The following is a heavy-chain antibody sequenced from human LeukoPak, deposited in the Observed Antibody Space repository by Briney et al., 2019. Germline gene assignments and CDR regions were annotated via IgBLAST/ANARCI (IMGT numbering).Heavy chain of an antibody. CDR1: GYSISSGYY. V-gene: IGHV4-38-2*02. Sequence: SSETLSLTCTVSGYSISSGYYWGWIRQPPGKGLEWIGSIYHSGSTYYNPSLKSRVTISVDTSKNQFSLKLSSVTAADTAVYYCARAELTYYYDSSGYINYWGQGTLVTVSS. J-gene: IGHJ4*02. D-gene: IGHD3-22*01. CDR2: IYHSGST. CDR3: ARAELTYYYDSSGYINY.